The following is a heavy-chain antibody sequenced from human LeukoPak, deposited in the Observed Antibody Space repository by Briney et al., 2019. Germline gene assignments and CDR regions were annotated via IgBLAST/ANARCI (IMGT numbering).Heavy chain of an antibody. CDR1: GFTVSSNY. D-gene: IGHD6-6*01. CDR3: ATLHRGSSDFDY. Sequence: GGSLRLSCAASGFTVSSNYMSWVRQAPGKGLEWVSVIYSGGSTYYADSVKGRFTISRDNSKNTLYLQMNSLRAEDTAVYYCATLHRGSSDFDYWGQGTLVTVSS. J-gene: IGHJ4*02. V-gene: IGHV3-53*01. CDR2: IYSGGST.